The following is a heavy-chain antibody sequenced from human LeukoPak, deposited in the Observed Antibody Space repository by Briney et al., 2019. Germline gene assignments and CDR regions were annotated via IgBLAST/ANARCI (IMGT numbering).Heavy chain of an antibody. Sequence: PSETLSLTCTVSGGSISSTNYYWGWIRQPPGKGLEGIGSIYSSGSTYYNPSLKSPVTIFVDTSKSQFSLKLRSVTAADTAVYYCARLGDSGSTLNWFDPWGQGTLVTVSS. V-gene: IGHV4-39*01. J-gene: IGHJ5*02. CDR3: ARLGDSGSTLNWFDP. CDR2: IYSSGST. CDR1: GGSISSTNYY. D-gene: IGHD3-10*01.